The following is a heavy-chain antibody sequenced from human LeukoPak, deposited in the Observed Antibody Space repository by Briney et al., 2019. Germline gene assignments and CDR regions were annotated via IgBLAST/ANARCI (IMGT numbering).Heavy chain of an antibody. V-gene: IGHV1-2*02. D-gene: IGHD2-2*01. CDR3: AMVPAAKDWYFDL. CDR1: GYTFTSYY. Sequence: ASVKVSCKASGYTFTSYYMHWVRQAPGQGLEWMGWINPNSGGTNYAQKFQGRVTMTRDTSISTAYMELSRLRSDDTAVYYCAMVPAAKDWYFDLWGRGTLVTVSS. J-gene: IGHJ2*01. CDR2: INPNSGGT.